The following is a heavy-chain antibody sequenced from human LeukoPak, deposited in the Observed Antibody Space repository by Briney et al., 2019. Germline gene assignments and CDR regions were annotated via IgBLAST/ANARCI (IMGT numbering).Heavy chain of an antibody. V-gene: IGHV1-2*02. CDR2: INPNSGGT. CDR1: GYIFTGYY. Sequence: ALVKVSCKASGYIFTGYYIHWVRQAPGQGLEWMGWINPNSGGTNYEQKFQGRVTMTRDTSISTGYMELRSLRSDDTAVYYCARGGSYAEYLQHWGQGTLVTVSS. J-gene: IGHJ1*01. D-gene: IGHD1-26*01. CDR3: ARGGSYAEYLQH.